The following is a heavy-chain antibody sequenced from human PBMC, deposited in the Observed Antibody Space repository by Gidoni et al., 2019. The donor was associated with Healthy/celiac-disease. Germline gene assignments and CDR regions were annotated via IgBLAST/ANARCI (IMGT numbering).Heavy chain of an antibody. CDR2: ISWNSGSI. V-gene: IGHV3-9*01. Sequence: EVQLVESGGGLVQPGRSLRLSCAASGFTFDDYAMHWVRQAPGKGLEWVSGISWNSGSIGYADSVKGRFTISRDNAKNSLYLQMNSLRAEDTALYYCAKVTETGTRPGAFDPWGQGTLVTVSS. J-gene: IGHJ5*02. CDR3: AKVTETGTRPGAFDP. D-gene: IGHD1-7*01. CDR1: GFTFDDYA.